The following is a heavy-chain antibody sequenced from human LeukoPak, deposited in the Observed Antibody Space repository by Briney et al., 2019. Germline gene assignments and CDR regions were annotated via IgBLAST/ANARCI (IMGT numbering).Heavy chain of an antibody. V-gene: IGHV3-23*01. CDR2: ISGSGGST. CDR3: AKVGYCSSTSCPARDY. J-gene: IGHJ4*02. Sequence: GGSLRLSCAASGFTFSSYAMSWVRQAPGKGLEWVSAISGSGGSTYYADSVKGRFTISRDNSKNTLYLQMNSLRAEDTAVYYCAKVGYCSSTSCPARDYWGQGTLVTVSS. D-gene: IGHD2-2*01. CDR1: GFTFSSYA.